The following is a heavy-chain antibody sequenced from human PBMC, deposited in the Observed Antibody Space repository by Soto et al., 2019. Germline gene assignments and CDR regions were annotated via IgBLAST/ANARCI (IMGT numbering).Heavy chain of an antibody. CDR2: IYYSGST. J-gene: IGHJ4*02. CDR1: GGSISSGGYY. CDR3: ARTTVPTVHDY. V-gene: IGHV4-31*03. D-gene: IGHD4-17*01. Sequence: QVQLQESGPGLVKPSQTLSLTCTVSGGSISSGGYYWSWIRQHPGKGLEWIGDIYYSGSTYYNPSLKSRVTISVDASKKQFSLKLSSVTAADTAVYYCARTTVPTVHDYWGQGTLVTVSS.